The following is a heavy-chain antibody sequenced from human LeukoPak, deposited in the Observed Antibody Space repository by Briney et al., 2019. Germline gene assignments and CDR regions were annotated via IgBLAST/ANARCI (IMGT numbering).Heavy chain of an antibody. CDR3: ARELMIVVVITPYYGMDV. Sequence: GGSLRLSCAASGFTFSDYYMSWIRQAPGKGLEWVSYISSSGSTIYYADSVKGRFTISRDNAKNSLYLQMNSLRAEDTAVYYCARELMIVVVITPYYGMDVWGQGTTVTVSS. CDR2: ISSSGSTI. V-gene: IGHV3-11*01. CDR1: GFTFSDYY. J-gene: IGHJ6*02. D-gene: IGHD3-22*01.